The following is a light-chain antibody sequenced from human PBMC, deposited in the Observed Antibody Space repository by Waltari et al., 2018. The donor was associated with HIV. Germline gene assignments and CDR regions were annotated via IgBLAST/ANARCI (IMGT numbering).Light chain of an antibody. Sequence: QSALTQPPSASGSPGQSVTIPCTGTNSDNGGYTYVSWYQQHPGKAPRLVISEVTKRPSGVPDRFSGSKSGTTASLTVSGLQAEDEADYYCSSYADRNGFYVVFGGGTRLTVL. J-gene: IGLJ2*01. CDR3: SSYADRNGFYVV. V-gene: IGLV2-8*01. CDR1: NSDNGGYTY. CDR2: EVT.